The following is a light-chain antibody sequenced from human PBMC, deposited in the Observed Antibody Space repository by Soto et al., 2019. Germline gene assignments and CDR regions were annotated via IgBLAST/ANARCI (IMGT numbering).Light chain of an antibody. J-gene: IGKJ3*01. V-gene: IGKV4-1*01. CDR3: KKNYITPLP. CDR2: WAS. CDR1: QSVLYSSNNKNY. Sequence: DIVMTQSPDSLAVSLGERATINCKSSQSVLYSSNNKNYLAWYQQKPGQPPKLLIYWASTRESGVPDRFSGRGLGTDFTLTSASLQAEVVAFYSCKKNYITPLPSGPGPKVISN.